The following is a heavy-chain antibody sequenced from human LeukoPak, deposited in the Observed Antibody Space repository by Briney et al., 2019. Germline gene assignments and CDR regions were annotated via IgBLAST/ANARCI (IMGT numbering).Heavy chain of an antibody. J-gene: IGHJ4*02. CDR1: GFTFSSYA. CDR3: AKGSGYSYGYMGY. D-gene: IGHD5-18*01. Sequence: GGSLRLSCAASGFTFSSYAMSWVRQVPGKGLEWVSVISGSGDNTYYADSVKGRFTISRDNSKSTLYLQMNSLRAEDTAVYYCAKGSGYSYGYMGYWGQGTLVTVSS. V-gene: IGHV3-23*01. CDR2: ISGSGDNT.